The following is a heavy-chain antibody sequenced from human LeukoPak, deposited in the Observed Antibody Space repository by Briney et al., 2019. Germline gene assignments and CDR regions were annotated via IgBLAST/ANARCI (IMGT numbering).Heavy chain of an antibody. Sequence: PGGSLRLSCEASGFTFDDYAMHWVRRAPGKGLEWVSGISWNSVAIDYADSVKGRFTISRDNAKNSLYLQMNSLRPDDTAFYYCARRGPNCGGDCHYDYWGQGALVTV. CDR1: GFTFDDYA. CDR2: ISWNSVAI. CDR3: ARRGPNCGGDCHYDY. D-gene: IGHD2-21*02. V-gene: IGHV3-9*01. J-gene: IGHJ4*02.